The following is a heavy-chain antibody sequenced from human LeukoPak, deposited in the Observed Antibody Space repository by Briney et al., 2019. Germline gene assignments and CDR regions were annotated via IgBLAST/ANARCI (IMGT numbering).Heavy chain of an antibody. CDR2: INSSSSYI. V-gene: IGHV3-21*01. Sequence: PGGSLRLSCAASGFTFSSYSMNWVRQAPGKGLEWVSSINSSSSYIYYADSVKGRFTISRDNAKNSLYLQMNSLRAEDTAVYYCARDRITMVRGVILLDPWGQGTLVTVSS. CDR1: GFTFSSYS. D-gene: IGHD3-10*01. J-gene: IGHJ5*02. CDR3: ARDRITMVRGVILLDP.